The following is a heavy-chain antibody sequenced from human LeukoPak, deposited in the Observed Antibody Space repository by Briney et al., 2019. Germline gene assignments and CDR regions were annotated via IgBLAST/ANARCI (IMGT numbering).Heavy chain of an antibody. J-gene: IGHJ4*02. Sequence: GRSLGISCAASGFTFSSYAMRLIRKAPGKGLNRDSAISGSGGSTCYADTVKGRFTISNDNSKNTLYLQMISLRDEDTAVYYYAKDRAVGATPGGYFDYWGQGTLVTVSS. CDR3: AKDRAVGATPGGYFDY. V-gene: IGHV3-23*01. CDR1: GFTFSSYA. D-gene: IGHD1-26*01. CDR2: ISGSGGST.